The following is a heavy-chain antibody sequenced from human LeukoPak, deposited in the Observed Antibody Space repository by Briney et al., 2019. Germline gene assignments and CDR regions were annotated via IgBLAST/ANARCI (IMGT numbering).Heavy chain of an antibody. Sequence: GGSLRLSCAASGFTFSDYYMRWIRQAPGKGLEWVSYISSSGSTIYYADSVKGRFTISRDNAKNSLYLQMNSLRAEDTAVYYCAREEWLPTSKSVDYWGQGTLVTVSS. J-gene: IGHJ4*02. CDR3: AREEWLPTSKSVDY. V-gene: IGHV3-11*01. CDR2: ISSSGSTI. D-gene: IGHD5-12*01. CDR1: GFTFSDYY.